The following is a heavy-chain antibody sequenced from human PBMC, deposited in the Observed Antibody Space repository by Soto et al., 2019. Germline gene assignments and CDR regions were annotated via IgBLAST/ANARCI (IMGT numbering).Heavy chain of an antibody. CDR3: ARNNWNYEYYYYYYGMDV. CDR1: GGSISSSSYY. J-gene: IGHJ6*02. Sequence: PSETLSLTCTVSGGSISSSSYYWGWIRQPPGKGLEWIGSIYYSGSTYYNPSLKSRVTISVDTSKNQFSLKLSSVTAADTAVYYCARNNWNYEYYYYYYGMDVWGQGTRVTVSS. CDR2: IYYSGST. D-gene: IGHD1-7*01. V-gene: IGHV4-39*01.